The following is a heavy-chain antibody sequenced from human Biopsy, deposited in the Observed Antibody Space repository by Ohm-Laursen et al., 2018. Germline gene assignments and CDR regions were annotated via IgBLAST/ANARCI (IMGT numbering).Heavy chain of an antibody. V-gene: IGHV4-59*08. D-gene: IGHD2-21*02. Sequence: TLSLTCTVSGGSISNYYWSWVRQPPGKGLEWIGYISYSGSTNYNPSLRSRVTISLDTSKNQFSLKLSSLTAADTAVYYCARLPHGDLRYNFDYWGQGTLVTVSS. CDR2: ISYSGST. CDR3: ARLPHGDLRYNFDY. CDR1: GGSISNYY. J-gene: IGHJ4*02.